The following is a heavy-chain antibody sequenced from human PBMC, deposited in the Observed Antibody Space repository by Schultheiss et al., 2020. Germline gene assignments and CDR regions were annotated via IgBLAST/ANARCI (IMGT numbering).Heavy chain of an antibody. CDR3: ARDTQGVSPATVRFYYYGMDV. CDR2: INPNSGNT. D-gene: IGHD4-17*01. V-gene: IGHV1-8*02. CDR1: GGTFSSYA. J-gene: IGHJ6*02. Sequence: ASVKVSGKASGGTFSSYAISWVRQAPGQGLEWMGWINPNSGNTGYAQKFQGRVTMTRNTSISTAYMELSSLRSEDTAVYYCARDTQGVSPATVRFYYYGMDVWGQGTTVTVSS.